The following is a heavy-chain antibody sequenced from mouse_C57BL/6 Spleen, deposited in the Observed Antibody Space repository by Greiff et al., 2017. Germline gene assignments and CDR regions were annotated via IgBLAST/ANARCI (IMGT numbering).Heavy chain of an antibody. CDR3: TPDGYYEAWFAY. J-gene: IGHJ3*01. V-gene: IGHV14-1*01. CDR2: IDPEDGDT. CDR1: GFNIKDYY. Sequence: VHVKQSGAELVRPGASVKLSCTASGFNIKDYYMHWVKQRPEQGLEWIGRIDPEDGDTEYAPKFQGKATMTADTYSNTAYLQLSSLTSEDTAVYYCTPDGYYEAWFAYWGQGTLVTVSA. D-gene: IGHD2-3*01.